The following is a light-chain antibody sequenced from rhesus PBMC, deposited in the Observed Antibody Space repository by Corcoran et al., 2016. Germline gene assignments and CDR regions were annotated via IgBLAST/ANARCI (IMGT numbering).Light chain of an antibody. J-gene: IGKJ1*01. CDR1: QGITND. Sequence: DIQMTQSPSSLSASVGDRVTITCRASQGITNDSAWYQQKPGETPKLLIYEASRLQSGMPSRFSGSGSGTDFTLTISSLQSAGFATYYCQPYYSTPRTFGQVTKVEIK. CDR3: QPYYSTPRT. V-gene: IGKV1-25*01. CDR2: EAS.